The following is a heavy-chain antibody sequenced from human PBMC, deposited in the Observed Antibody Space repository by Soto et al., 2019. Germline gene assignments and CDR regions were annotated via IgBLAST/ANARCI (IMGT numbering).Heavy chain of an antibody. CDR3: AKGRNYYDSSGYYLAY. D-gene: IGHD3-22*01. CDR2: ISGGGSST. J-gene: IGHJ4*02. CDR1: GFTFSSYA. Sequence: GSLRLSCAASGFTFSSYAMSWVRQAPGKGLEWVSAISGGGSSTYYADSVKGRFTISRDNSKNTLYLQMNSLRAEDTAVYYCAKGRNYYDSSGYYLAYWGQGTLVTVSS. V-gene: IGHV3-23*01.